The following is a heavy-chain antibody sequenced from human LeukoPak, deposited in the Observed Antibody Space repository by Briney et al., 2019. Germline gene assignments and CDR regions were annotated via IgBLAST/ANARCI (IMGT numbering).Heavy chain of an antibody. V-gene: IGHV3-74*01. D-gene: IGHD3-22*01. CDR1: GFTFSSYW. Sequence: PGGSLRLSCAASGFTFSSYWMHWVRQAPGKGLVWDSRINTDGSSTSYADSVKGRFTISRDNAKNTLYLQMNSLRAEDTAVYYCASSVRHYYYSSGYHDYWGQGTLVTVS. CDR2: INTDGSST. CDR3: ASSVRHYYYSSGYHDY. J-gene: IGHJ4*02.